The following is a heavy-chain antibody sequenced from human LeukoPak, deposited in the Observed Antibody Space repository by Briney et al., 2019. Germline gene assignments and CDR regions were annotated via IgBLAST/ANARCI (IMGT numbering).Heavy chain of an antibody. D-gene: IGHD3-10*02. CDR2: TRFDGSIT. Sequence: PGGSLRLSCAAPGFTFSDYGMVWVRVRQAPGKGLEWMAFTRFDGSITYYADSVRDRFTISRDNSKNTLYLHMNSLRDEDTAVYYCAELGITMIGGVWGKGTTVTISS. CDR1: GFTFSDYG. J-gene: IGHJ6*04. CDR3: AELGITMIGGV. V-gene: IGHV3-30*02.